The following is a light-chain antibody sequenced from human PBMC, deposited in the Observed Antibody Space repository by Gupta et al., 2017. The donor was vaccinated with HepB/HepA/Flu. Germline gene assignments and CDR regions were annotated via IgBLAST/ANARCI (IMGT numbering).Light chain of an antibody. CDR1: QSISSY. V-gene: IGKV1-39*01. J-gene: IGKJ1*01. Sequence: DIQMTQSPSSLSASVGDRVTITCRASQSISSYLNWYQQKPGKAPKLLIYAASSLQSGVPSRFSGSGSGTDFTLTISSRQPEDFATYYCQQRHSTPWTFGQGTKVEIK. CDR3: QQRHSTPWT. CDR2: AAS.